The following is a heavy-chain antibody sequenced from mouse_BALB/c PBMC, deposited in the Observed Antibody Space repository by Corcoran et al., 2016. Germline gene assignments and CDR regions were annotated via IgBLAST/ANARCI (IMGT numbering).Heavy chain of an antibody. CDR1: GFNIKDTY. V-gene: IGHV14-3*02. CDR3: ARTYRYRAMDY. J-gene: IGHJ4*01. Sequence: EVQLQQSGAELVKPGASVKLSCTASGFNIKDTYMHWVKQRPEQGLEWIGRIDPANGNTKYDPKFQGKATITADTSSNTAYLQLSSLTSEDTAVYYCARTYRYRAMDYWGQGTSVTVSS. D-gene: IGHD2-14*01. CDR2: IDPANGNT.